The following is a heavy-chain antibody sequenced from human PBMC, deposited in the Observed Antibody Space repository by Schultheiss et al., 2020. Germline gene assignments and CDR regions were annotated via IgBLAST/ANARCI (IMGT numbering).Heavy chain of an antibody. CDR1: GGSISSSNW. Sequence: SETLSLTCAVSGGSISSSNWWSWVRQPPGKGLEWIGEINHSGSTNYNPSLKSRVTISVDTSKNQFSLKLSSVTAADTAVYYCARGIGGLDVWGQGTTVTVSS. CDR3: ARGIGGLDV. D-gene: IGHD3-16*01. CDR2: INHSGST. J-gene: IGHJ6*02. V-gene: IGHV4-4*02.